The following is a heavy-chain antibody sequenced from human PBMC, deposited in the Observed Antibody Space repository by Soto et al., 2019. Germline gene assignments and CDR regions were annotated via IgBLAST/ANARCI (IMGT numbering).Heavy chain of an antibody. CDR2: IIPIFGKA. CDR3: ARVEMATATEEYFQH. CDR1: GGTFSSYA. Sequence: QVQLVQSGAEVKKPGSSVKVSCKASGGTFSSYASSWVRQAPGQGLEWMGGIIPIFGKANYAQKFQGRVTLTADESTSTAYMELSSLRSEDKAVYYCARVEMATATEEYFQHWGQGTLVTVSS. D-gene: IGHD4-4*01. V-gene: IGHV1-69*12. J-gene: IGHJ1*01.